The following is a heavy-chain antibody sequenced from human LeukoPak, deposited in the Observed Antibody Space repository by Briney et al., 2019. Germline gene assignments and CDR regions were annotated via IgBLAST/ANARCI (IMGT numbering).Heavy chain of an antibody. D-gene: IGHD5-12*01. CDR2: INHSGST. Sequence: SETLSLTCAVYGGSFSGYYWSWIRQPPVKGLEWIGEINHSGSTNYNPSLKSRVTISVDTSKNQFSLKLSSVTAADTAVYYCARGGRLRFIDYWGQGTLVTVSS. J-gene: IGHJ4*02. CDR3: ARGGRLRFIDY. V-gene: IGHV4-34*01. CDR1: GGSFSGYY.